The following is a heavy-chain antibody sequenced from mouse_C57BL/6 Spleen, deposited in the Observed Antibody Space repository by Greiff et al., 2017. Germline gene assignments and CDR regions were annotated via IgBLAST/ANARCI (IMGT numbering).Heavy chain of an antibody. V-gene: IGHV1-82*01. CDR3: V. CDR2: IYPGDGDT. Sequence: VKLVESGPELVKPGASVKISCKASGYAFSSSWMNWVKQRPGKGLEWIGRIYPGDGDTNYNGKFKGKATLTADKSSSTAYFCARPNYYGSSYWYFDVWGTGTTVTVSS. J-gene: IGHJ1*03. CDR1: GYAFSSSW. D-gene: IGHD1-1*01.